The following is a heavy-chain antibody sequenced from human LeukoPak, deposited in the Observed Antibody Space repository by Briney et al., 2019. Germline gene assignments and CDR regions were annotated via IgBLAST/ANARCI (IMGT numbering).Heavy chain of an antibody. J-gene: IGHJ5*02. CDR1: GGTFSSYA. V-gene: IGHV1-69*04. CDR2: IIPILGIA. D-gene: IGHD5-18*01. CDR3: ARGDSYGPYNWFDP. Sequence: SVKVSCKASGGTFSSYAISWVRQAPGQGLEWMGRIIPILGIANYAQKFQGRVTITTDESTSTAYMELSSLRSEDTAVYYCARGDSYGPYNWFDPWGQGTLVTVSS.